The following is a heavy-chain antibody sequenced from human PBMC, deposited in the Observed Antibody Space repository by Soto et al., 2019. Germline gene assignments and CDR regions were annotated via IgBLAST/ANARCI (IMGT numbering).Heavy chain of an antibody. V-gene: IGHV3-23*01. D-gene: IGHD3-16*01. CDR1: GFTFSSYA. J-gene: IGHJ4*02. CDR3: ATHGGESNISPCVY. CDR2: ISGSGGST. Sequence: GGSLRLSCAASGFTFSSYAMSWVRQAPGKGLEWVSAISGSGGSTYYADSVKGRFTISRDNSKNTLYLQMNSLRAEDTAVYYCATHGGESNISPCVYWGQGTLVTVSS.